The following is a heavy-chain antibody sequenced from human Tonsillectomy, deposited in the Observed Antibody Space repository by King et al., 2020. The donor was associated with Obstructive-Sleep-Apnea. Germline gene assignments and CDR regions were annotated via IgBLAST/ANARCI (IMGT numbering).Heavy chain of an antibody. V-gene: IGHV1-8*01. D-gene: IGHD2-2*01. Sequence: QLVQSGAEVKKPGASVKVSCKTSGYTFTSYDISWVRQATGQGLEWMGWMNPNSGITAFAQKFQGSVTLTRNNSISTAYMELSSLISEDTAVYYCARRRGAGSSDYWGQGTLVTVSA. CDR3: ARRRGAGSSDY. CDR2: MNPNSGIT. J-gene: IGHJ4*02. CDR1: GYTFTSYD.